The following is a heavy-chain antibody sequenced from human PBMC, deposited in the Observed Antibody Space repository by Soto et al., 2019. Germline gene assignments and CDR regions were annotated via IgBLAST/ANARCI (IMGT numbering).Heavy chain of an antibody. V-gene: IGHV1-69*08. CDR1: GGTFSSYT. CDR2: IIPILGIA. J-gene: IGHJ6*03. D-gene: IGHD4-17*01. Sequence: QVQLVQSGAEVKKPGSSVKVSCKASGGTFSSYTISWVRQAPGQGLEWMGRIIPILGIANYAQKFQGRVTITADKSTSTAYMELSSLRSEDTPAYYCARDLLYGDRNYSYYYMDVWGIGTTVTVSS. CDR3: ARDLLYGDRNYSYYYMDV.